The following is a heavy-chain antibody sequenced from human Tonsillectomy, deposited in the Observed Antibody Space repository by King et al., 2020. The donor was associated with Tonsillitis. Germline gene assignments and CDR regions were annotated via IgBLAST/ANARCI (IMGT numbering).Heavy chain of an antibody. D-gene: IGHD6-19*01. Sequence: VQLVESVGGLVKPGGSLRLSCAASGFTFSSYSMNWVRQAPGKGLEWVSSISSSSSYIYYADSVKGRFTISRDNAKNSLSLQMNSLRAEDTAVYYCARDGVAGVSDYWGQGTLVTVSS. J-gene: IGHJ4*02. CDR2: ISSSSSYI. V-gene: IGHV3-21*01. CDR3: ARDGVAGVSDY. CDR1: GFTFSSYS.